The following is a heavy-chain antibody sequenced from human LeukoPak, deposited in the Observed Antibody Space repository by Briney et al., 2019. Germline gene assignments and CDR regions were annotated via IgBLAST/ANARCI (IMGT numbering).Heavy chain of an antibody. CDR3: ASCSSRNTYYYYMDV. D-gene: IGHD1/OR15-1a*01. CDR2: IYSGGST. CDR1: GFTVSSNY. Sequence: GGSLRLSCAASGFTVSSNYMSWVRQAPGKGLEWVSVIYSGGSTYYADSVKGRFTISRDNSKNTLYLQMNSLRAEDTAVYYCASCSSRNTYYYYMDVWGKGTTVTVSS. J-gene: IGHJ6*03. V-gene: IGHV3-66*02.